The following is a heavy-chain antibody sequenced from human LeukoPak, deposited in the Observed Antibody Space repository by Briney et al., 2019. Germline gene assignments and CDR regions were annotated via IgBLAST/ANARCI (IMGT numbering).Heavy chain of an antibody. Sequence: ASVKVSCKASGYTFTSYDINWVRQATGQGLEWMGWMNPNSGNTGYAQKFQGRVTMTRNTSISTAYMELSSLRSEDTAVYYCARGREADFWSGYYPSGRFDPWGQGTLVTVSS. D-gene: IGHD3-3*01. CDR2: MNPNSGNT. J-gene: IGHJ5*02. CDR3: ARGREADFWSGYYPSGRFDP. CDR1: GYTFTSYD. V-gene: IGHV1-8*01.